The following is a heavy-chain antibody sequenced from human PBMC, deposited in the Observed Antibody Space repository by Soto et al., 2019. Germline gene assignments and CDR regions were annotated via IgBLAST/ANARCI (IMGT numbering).Heavy chain of an antibody. J-gene: IGHJ4*02. CDR3: AKDKGYDSSEGGDY. CDR1: GFTLGSYA. V-gene: IGHV3-23*01. CDR2: ISNSGNST. D-gene: IGHD3-22*01. Sequence: PGGSLGLSCSASGFTLGSYAMSWVRQAPGKGLEWVSTISNSGNSTYYADSVKGRFTITRDSSQNTQYLQMNSLRAEDTAVYYCAKDKGYDSSEGGDYWGQGTLVTVSS.